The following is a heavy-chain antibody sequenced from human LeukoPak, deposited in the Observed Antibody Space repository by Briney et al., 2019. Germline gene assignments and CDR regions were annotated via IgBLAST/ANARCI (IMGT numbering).Heavy chain of an antibody. D-gene: IGHD6-19*01. CDR1: GGTFSSYA. CDR3: ARGAVAGMSSTFDI. J-gene: IGHJ3*02. V-gene: IGHV1-69*04. CDR2: IIPILGIA. Sequence: ASVKVSCKASGGTFSSYAISWVRQAPGQGLEWMGRIIPILGIANYAQKFQGRVTITADKSTSTAYMELSSLRSEDTAVYYCARGAVAGMSSTFDIWGQGTMVTVSS.